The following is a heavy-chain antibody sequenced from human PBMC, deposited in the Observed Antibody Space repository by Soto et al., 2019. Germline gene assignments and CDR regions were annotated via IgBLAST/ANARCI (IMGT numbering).Heavy chain of an antibody. D-gene: IGHD3-10*01. CDR3: ARAGDYYGSGSFLDY. Sequence: QVQLVESGGGVVQPGRSLRLSCAASGFTFSSYGMHWVRQAPGKGLEWVAVIWYDGSNKYYADSVKGRFTISRDNSKNTLYLQMNSLRAEDTAVYYCARAGDYYGSGSFLDYWGQGTLVTVSS. CDR2: IWYDGSNK. J-gene: IGHJ4*02. CDR1: GFTFSSYG. V-gene: IGHV3-33*01.